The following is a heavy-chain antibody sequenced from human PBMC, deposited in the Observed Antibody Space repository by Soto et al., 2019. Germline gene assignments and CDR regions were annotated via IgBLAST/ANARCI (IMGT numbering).Heavy chain of an antibody. CDR2: INHSGST. Sequence: SETLSLTCAVDGGSLRGYSWSWIRQSPGKGLEWIGEINHSGSTNYNPSLKSRVTISVDTSKNQFSLKLSSVTAADTAVYYCARGAVAGELDYWGQGTLVTVSS. CDR3: ARGAVAGELDY. D-gene: IGHD6-19*01. V-gene: IGHV4-34*01. J-gene: IGHJ4*02. CDR1: GGSLRGYS.